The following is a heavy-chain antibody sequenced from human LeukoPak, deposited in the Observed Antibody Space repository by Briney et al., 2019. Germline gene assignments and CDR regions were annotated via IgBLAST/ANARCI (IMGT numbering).Heavy chain of an antibody. D-gene: IGHD1-26*01. CDR1: GGSISSYY. J-gene: IGHJ4*02. CDR3: ARENSGSYREFDY. Sequence: PSETLSLTCTVSGGSISSYYWSWIRQPPGKGLEWIGYIYYSGSTNYNPSLKSRVTMSVDTSKNQFSLKLSSVTAADTAVFYCARENSGSYREFDYWGQGTLVTVSS. CDR2: IYYSGST. V-gene: IGHV4-59*12.